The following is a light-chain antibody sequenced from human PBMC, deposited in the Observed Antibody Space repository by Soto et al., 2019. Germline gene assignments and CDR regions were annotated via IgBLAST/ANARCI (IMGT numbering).Light chain of an antibody. CDR2: EVS. Sequence: QSALTQPASVSGSPGQSITISCTGTSSDVGGYNYVCWYQQHPGKAPKLMIYEVSNRPSGVSNRFSGSKSGNTASLTISGLQAEDEADYYCSSYTSSSTPYVFGTGTQLTVL. CDR1: SSDVGGYNY. V-gene: IGLV2-14*01. J-gene: IGLJ1*01. CDR3: SSYTSSSTPYV.